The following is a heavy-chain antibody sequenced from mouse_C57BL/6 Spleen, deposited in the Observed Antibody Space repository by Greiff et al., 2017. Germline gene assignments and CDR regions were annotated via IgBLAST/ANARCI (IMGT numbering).Heavy chain of an antibody. CDR1: GFTFRDAW. J-gene: IGHJ2*01. V-gene: IGHV6-6*01. Sequence: VKLMASGGGLVQPGGSMKLSCAASGFTFRDAWMDWVRQSPEKGLEWVAEIRNKANNHATYYAESVKGRFTISRDDSKSSVYLQMNSLRAEDTGIYYCTREDYYGSFDYWGQGTTLTVSS. D-gene: IGHD1-1*01. CDR2: IRNKANNHAT. CDR3: TREDYYGSFDY.